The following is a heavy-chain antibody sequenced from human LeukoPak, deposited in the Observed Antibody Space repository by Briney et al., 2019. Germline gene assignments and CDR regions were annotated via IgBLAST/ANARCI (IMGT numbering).Heavy chain of an antibody. V-gene: IGHV5-51*01. CDR3: ARQTEFIITFGGVIVYYFDY. CDR1: GYSFTSYW. Sequence: GESLKISCKGSGYSFTSYWIGRVRQMPGKGLEWMGIIYPGDSDTRYSPSFQGQVTISADKSISTAYLQWSSLKASDTAMYYCARQTEFIITFGGVIVYYFDYWGQGTLVTVSS. D-gene: IGHD3-16*02. J-gene: IGHJ4*02. CDR2: IYPGDSDT.